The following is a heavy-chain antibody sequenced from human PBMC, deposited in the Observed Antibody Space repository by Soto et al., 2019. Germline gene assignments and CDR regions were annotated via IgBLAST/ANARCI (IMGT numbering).Heavy chain of an antibody. CDR1: GGSISSSNW. CDR3: AREHLIAAAGYSTHAFDP. V-gene: IGHV4-4*02. Sequence: SETLSLTCAVSGGSISSSNWWSWVRQPPGKGLEWIGEIYHSGSTNYNPSLKSRVTISVDKSKNQFSLKLSSVTAADTAVYYCAREHLIAAAGYSTHAFDPWGQGTLVTVSS. J-gene: IGHJ5*02. CDR2: IYHSGST. D-gene: IGHD6-25*01.